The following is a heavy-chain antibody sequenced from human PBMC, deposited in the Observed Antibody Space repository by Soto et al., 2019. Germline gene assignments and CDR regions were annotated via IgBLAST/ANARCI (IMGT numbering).Heavy chain of an antibody. D-gene: IGHD6-19*01. J-gene: IGHJ4*01. CDR1: GFPFSSYA. CDR2: ISGSGGST. Sequence: GGSLRLSFSASGFPFSSYAMSWVRQAPGKGLEWVSAISGSGGSTYYADSVKGRFTISRDNSKNTLYLQMDSLRPEDTAVYYCAKEITVAGDFDYWGHGTLVTVSS. V-gene: IGHV3-23*01. CDR3: AKEITVAGDFDY.